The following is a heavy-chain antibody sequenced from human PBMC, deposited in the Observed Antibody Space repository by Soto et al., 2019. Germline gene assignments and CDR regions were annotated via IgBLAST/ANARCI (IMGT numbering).Heavy chain of an antibody. CDR3: ANDYDYGDSLPFDY. V-gene: IGHV3-23*01. CDR1: GFSFRDYG. CDR2: IIGIGDTA. J-gene: IGHJ4*02. Sequence: EVQLLEAGGGLVQPGGSLRLSCAASGFSFRDYGMSWVRQAPGKGLEWLSAIIGIGDTAYYADSVRGRFTISRDNSKNTLYRQLNDLGAEDTAIYYCANDYDYGDSLPFDYWGQGTLVTVSS. D-gene: IGHD4-17*01.